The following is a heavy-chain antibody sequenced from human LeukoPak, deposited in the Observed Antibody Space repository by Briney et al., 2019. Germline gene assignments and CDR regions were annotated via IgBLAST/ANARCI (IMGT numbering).Heavy chain of an antibody. CDR2: IYTSGST. CDR1: GGSISSGSYY. V-gene: IGHV4-61*02. D-gene: IGHD3-10*01. CDR3: AGDPGSGSSTGFDY. J-gene: IGHJ4*02. Sequence: PSETLSLTCTVSGGSISSGSYYWSWIRQPAGKGLEWIGRIYTSGSTNYNPSLKSRVTISVDTSKNQFSLKLSSVTAADTAVYYCAGDPGSGSSTGFDYWGQGTLVTVSS.